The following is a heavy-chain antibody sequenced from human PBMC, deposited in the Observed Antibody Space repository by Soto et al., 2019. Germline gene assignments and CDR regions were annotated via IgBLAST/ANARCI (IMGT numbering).Heavy chain of an antibody. J-gene: IGHJ6*02. V-gene: IGHV3-33*01. D-gene: IGHD2-15*01. CDR2: IWYDGSNK. Sequence: QVQLVESGGGVVQPGRSLRLSCAASGFTFSSYGMHWVRQAPGKGLEWVAVIWYDGSNKYYADSVKGRFTISRDNSKNPLYLQMNSLRAEDTAVYYCARGDCSGGSCSFYYYYYGMDVWGQGTTVTVSS. CDR1: GFTFSSYG. CDR3: ARGDCSGGSCSFYYYYYGMDV.